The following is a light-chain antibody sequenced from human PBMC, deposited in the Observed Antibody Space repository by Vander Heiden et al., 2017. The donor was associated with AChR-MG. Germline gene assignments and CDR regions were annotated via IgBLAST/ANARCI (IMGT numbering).Light chain of an antibody. V-gene: IGKV3-11*01. Sequence: ELLLPRSPATLSVSPGERATLSCRASQSVSNNLAWYQQKPGQAPRLLIYDASRRATGIPARFSGSGSGTDFTLTISSLESEDFAVYYCQQRSNWPPSTFGGGTKVEIK. CDR2: DAS. CDR3: QQRSNWPPST. CDR1: QSVSNN. J-gene: IGKJ4*01.